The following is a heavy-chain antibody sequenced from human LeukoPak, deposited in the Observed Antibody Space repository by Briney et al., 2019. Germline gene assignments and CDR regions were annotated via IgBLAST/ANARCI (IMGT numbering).Heavy chain of an antibody. V-gene: IGHV4-59*01. Sequence: SETLSLTCTVSGGSISTYYWSWIRQPPGKGLEWIGYVYYSGSTNYSPSLKSRVTISVDTSKNQFSLKLSSVTAADTAVYYCAREVEATSSAFDIWGQGTMVTVSS. CDR2: VYYSGST. CDR3: AREVEATSSAFDI. D-gene: IGHD1-26*01. J-gene: IGHJ3*02. CDR1: GGSISTYY.